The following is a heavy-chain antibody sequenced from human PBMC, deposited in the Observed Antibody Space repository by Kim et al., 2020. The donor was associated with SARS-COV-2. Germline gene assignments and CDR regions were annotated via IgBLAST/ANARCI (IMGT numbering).Heavy chain of an antibody. CDR3: ARDTGFRLDY. CDR2: RDK. Sequence: RDKNQLDSVRGRFTISRDNAKSSLSRQMNSLRGEDTAVYYCARDTGFRLDYWGQGGLVTVSS. V-gene: IGHV3-7*01. J-gene: IGHJ4*02.